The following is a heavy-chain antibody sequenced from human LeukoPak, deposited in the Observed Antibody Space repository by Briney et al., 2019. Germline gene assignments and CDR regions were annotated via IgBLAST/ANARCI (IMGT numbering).Heavy chain of an antibody. D-gene: IGHD3-3*01. Sequence: PGGSLRLSCAASGFTFSSYWMSWVRQAPGMGLEWVANIKQDGSEKYYVDSVKGRFTISRDNAKNSLYLQMNSLRAEDTAVYYCARASGGYDFWSGSLDYWGQGTLVTVSS. V-gene: IGHV3-7*01. CDR3: ARASGGYDFWSGSLDY. CDR2: IKQDGSEK. CDR1: GFTFSSYW. J-gene: IGHJ4*02.